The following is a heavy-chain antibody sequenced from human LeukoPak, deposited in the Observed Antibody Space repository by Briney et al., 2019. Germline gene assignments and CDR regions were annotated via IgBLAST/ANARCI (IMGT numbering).Heavy chain of an antibody. CDR2: ISGGGGST. V-gene: IGHV3-23*01. D-gene: IGHD1-26*01. Sequence: GGSLRLSCAASGFTFTSYSMNWVRQAPGRGLEWVSTISGGGGSTYYADSVKGRFTISRDNSKNTLYLQVNSLRAEDTAVYYCAKGRKWDVTPFGYWGQGTLVTVSS. CDR1: GFTFTSYS. CDR3: AKGRKWDVTPFGY. J-gene: IGHJ4*02.